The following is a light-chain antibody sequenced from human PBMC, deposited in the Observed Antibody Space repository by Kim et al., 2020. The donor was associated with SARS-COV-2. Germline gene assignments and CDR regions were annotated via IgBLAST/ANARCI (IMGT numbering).Light chain of an antibody. CDR3: CSYAGSYTWV. CDR2: DVS. V-gene: IGLV2-11*01. J-gene: IGLJ3*02. CDR1: SRDVGGYNY. Sequence: GQSVTISCTGTSRDVGGYNYVFWYQQPPGKAPELMIYDVSKRPSGVSDRFSGSKSGNTASLTISGLQAEDEADYYCCSYAGSYTWVFGGGTQLTVL.